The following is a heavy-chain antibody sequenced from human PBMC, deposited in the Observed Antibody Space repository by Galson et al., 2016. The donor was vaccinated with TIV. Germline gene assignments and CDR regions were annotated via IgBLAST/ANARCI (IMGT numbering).Heavy chain of an antibody. D-gene: IGHD3-16*01. CDR2: IVPLSGT. V-gene: IGHV1-69*13. Sequence: SVKVSCKASGGVFNNYAIIWVRQAPGQGLEWMGGIVPLSGTNYAKKFQGRVTVTADVATKTTYMDLSGLRSDDTAVYYCARGGHYALDVWGQGTAVTVSS. CDR1: GGVFNNYA. CDR3: ARGGHYALDV. J-gene: IGHJ6*02.